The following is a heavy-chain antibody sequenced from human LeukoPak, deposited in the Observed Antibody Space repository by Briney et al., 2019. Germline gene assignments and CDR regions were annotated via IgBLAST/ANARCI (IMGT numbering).Heavy chain of an antibody. J-gene: IGHJ6*03. V-gene: IGHV4-39*07. CDR1: GGSISSSSYY. D-gene: IGHD6-19*01. Sequence: SETLSLTCSVSGGSISSSSYYWGWIRQPPGKGLEWIGTIYYSGSTYYNPSLKSRVTISVDTSKNQFSLKLSSVTAADTAVYYCARDVRLSSGWYAYYYYYMDVWGKGTTVTVSS. CDR3: ARDVRLSSGWYAYYYYYMDV. CDR2: IYYSGST.